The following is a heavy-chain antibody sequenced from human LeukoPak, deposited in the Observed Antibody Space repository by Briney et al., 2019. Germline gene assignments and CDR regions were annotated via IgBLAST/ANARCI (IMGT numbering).Heavy chain of an antibody. J-gene: IGHJ4*02. CDR1: GFTFSSYG. D-gene: IGHD6-19*01. Sequence: GGSLRLSCAASGFTFSSYGMHWVRQAPGKGLEWVAVISYDGSNKYYADSVKGRFTISRDNSRNTLYLQMNSLRAEDTAVYYCAKKVEAGLDYWGQGTLVTVSS. CDR3: AKKVEAGLDY. V-gene: IGHV3-30*18. CDR2: ISYDGSNK.